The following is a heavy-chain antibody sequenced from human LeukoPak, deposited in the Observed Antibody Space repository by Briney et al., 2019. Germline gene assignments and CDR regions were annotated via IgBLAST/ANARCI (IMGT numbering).Heavy chain of an antibody. V-gene: IGHV3-7*01. Sequence: GGSLRLSCAASGFTFSSYWMSWVRQAPGKGLEWVANIKQEGSERYYVDSVMGRFTISRDNAKNSLYLQMNSLRAEDTAVYYCARDRRFSEKDYWGQGTLVTVSS. CDR1: GFTFSSYW. J-gene: IGHJ4*02. CDR2: IKQEGSER. CDR3: ARDRRFSEKDY.